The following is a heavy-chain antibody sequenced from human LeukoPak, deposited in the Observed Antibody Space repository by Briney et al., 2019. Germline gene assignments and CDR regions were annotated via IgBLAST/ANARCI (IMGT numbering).Heavy chain of an antibody. CDR1: GFTFGSYS. V-gene: IGHV3-21*01. J-gene: IGHJ1*01. CDR3: ARDSGYYFQYFQH. D-gene: IGHD3-22*01. Sequence: GGSLRLSCAASGFTFGSYSMNWVRQAPGKGLEWVSSISSSSSYIYYADSVKGRFTISRDNAKNSLYLQMNSLRAEDTAVYYCARDSGYYFQYFQHWGQGTLVTVSS. CDR2: ISSSSSYI.